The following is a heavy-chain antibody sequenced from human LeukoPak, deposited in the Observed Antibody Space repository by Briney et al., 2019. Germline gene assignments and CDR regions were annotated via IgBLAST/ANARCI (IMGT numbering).Heavy chain of an antibody. CDR3: ARWGIGDLRNTFDI. CDR1: GYRFTSYA. Sequence: ASVKVSCKTSGYRFTSYAINWVRQAPGQGLEWMGWISSDSDQTNYAQKFQGRVTMTRDTSISTAYMELSRLRSDDTAVYYCARWGIGDLRNTFDIWGHGTMVTVSS. V-gene: IGHV1-2*02. J-gene: IGHJ3*02. CDR2: ISSDSDQT. D-gene: IGHD3-10*01.